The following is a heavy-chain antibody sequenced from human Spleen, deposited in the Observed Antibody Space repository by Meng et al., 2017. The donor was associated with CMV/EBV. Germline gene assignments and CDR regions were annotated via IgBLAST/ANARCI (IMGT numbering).Heavy chain of an antibody. CDR3: ASSTFYDYFDY. J-gene: IGHJ4*02. D-gene: IGHD2/OR15-2a*01. Sequence: LRDPGPRLVTISETLSHTCTVSVGTYSVYYWRWLRQPDGKGLKWIGRINTSGTTNYNPSLKSRVTMSVDTSKNQFSLKLSSVTAADTAVYYCASSTFYDYFDYWGQGTLVTVSS. CDR1: VGTYSVYY. V-gene: IGHV4-4*07. CDR2: INTSGTT.